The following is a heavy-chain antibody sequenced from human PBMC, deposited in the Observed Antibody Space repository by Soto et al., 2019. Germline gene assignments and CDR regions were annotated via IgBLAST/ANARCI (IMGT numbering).Heavy chain of an antibody. CDR1: GGSISSSSYY. J-gene: IGHJ6*02. V-gene: IGHV4-39*01. Sequence: QLQLQESGPGLVKPSETLSLTCTVSGGSISSSSYYWGWIRQPPGKGLEWIGSIYYSGSTYYNPSRKSRVPISVDTSKNQFSLKLRSVTAADTAVYYCARLYYDFWSGYLAHYYYYYGMDVWGQGTTVTVSS. CDR3: ARLYYDFWSGYLAHYYYYYGMDV. D-gene: IGHD3-3*01. CDR2: IYYSGST.